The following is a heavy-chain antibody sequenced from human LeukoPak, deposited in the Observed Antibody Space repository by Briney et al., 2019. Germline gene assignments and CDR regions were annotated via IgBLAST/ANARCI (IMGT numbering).Heavy chain of an antibody. J-gene: IGHJ6*02. CDR2: ISGSGGST. V-gene: IGHV3-23*01. Sequence: GGSLRLSCAASGFTFSSYAMSWVRQAPGKGREWVSAISGSGGSTYYADSVKGRFTISRDNSKNTLYLQMNSLRAEDTAVYYCAKHGAGGVATRGYYYYGMDVWGQGTTVTASS. D-gene: IGHD5-12*01. CDR1: GFTFSSYA. CDR3: AKHGAGGVATRGYYYYGMDV.